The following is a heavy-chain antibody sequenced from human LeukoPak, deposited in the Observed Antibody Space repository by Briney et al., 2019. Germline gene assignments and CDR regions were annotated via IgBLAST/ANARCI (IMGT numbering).Heavy chain of an antibody. J-gene: IGHJ4*02. V-gene: IGHV3-66*01. CDR3: ARAGYSSLEFAHDY. D-gene: IGHD6-13*01. Sequence: GGSLRLSCAASGFTVSSNYMSWVRQAPGKGLEWVSVIYSGGSTYYADSVKGRFIISRDNSKNTLYLQMNSLRAEDTAVYYCARAGYSSLEFAHDYWGQGTLVTVSS. CDR2: IYSGGST. CDR1: GFTVSSNY.